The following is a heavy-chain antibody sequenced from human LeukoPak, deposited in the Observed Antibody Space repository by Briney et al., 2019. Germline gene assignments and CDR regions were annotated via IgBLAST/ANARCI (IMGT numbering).Heavy chain of an antibody. CDR1: GFTFSSYA. Sequence: PGGSLRLSCAVSGFTFSSYAMSRVSQAPGKGLEGVSTITGSGDKTYYVDSVKGRFIICIDNDKNMTKLQTNNMRAQDTVLYCCAKDLYGDYEGDYWGQGTLVTVSS. J-gene: IGHJ4*02. D-gene: IGHD4-17*01. V-gene: IGHV3-23*01. CDR2: ITGSGDKT. CDR3: AKDLYGDYEGDY.